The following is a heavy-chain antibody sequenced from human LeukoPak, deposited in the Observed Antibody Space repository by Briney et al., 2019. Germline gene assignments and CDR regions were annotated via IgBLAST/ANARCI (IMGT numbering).Heavy chain of an antibody. V-gene: IGHV3-20*01. Sequence: GGSLRLSCAASGSTFDDYGMSWVRQAPGKGLEWVSGINWNGGSTGYADSVKGRFTISRDNAKNSLYLQMNSLRAEDTALYHCARGGGSYTTWNAFDIWGQGTMATVSS. J-gene: IGHJ3*02. CDR2: INWNGGST. CDR1: GSTFDDYG. D-gene: IGHD1-26*01. CDR3: ARGGGSYTTWNAFDI.